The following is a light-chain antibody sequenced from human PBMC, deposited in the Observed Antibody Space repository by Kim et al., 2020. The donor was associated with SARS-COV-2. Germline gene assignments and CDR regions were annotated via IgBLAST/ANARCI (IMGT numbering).Light chain of an antibody. CDR1: QNFLYRSHKKNY. V-gene: IGKV4-1*01. CDR2: WAS. Sequence: APINLKSSQNFLYRSHKKNYLPLYQQKPGPPPKLLISWASTPESRVPDRIRGSGLGADFTLTTSSLQAEHGANYYCQQYYGTPLTFGGGTKVEIK. J-gene: IGKJ4*01. CDR3: QQYYGTPLT.